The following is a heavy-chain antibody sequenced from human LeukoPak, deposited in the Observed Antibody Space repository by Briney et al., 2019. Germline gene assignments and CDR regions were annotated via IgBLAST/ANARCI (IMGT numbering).Heavy chain of an antibody. D-gene: IGHD2-15*01. CDR1: GFTFSSYA. CDR2: ISGSGGST. Sequence: GGSLRLSCAASGFTFSSYAMSWVRQAPGKGLEWVSAISGSGGSTYYADSVKGRFTISRDNSKNTLYLQMNSLRAEDTAVYYCARDPATYYYYYYGMDVWGQGTTVTVSS. V-gene: IGHV3-23*01. J-gene: IGHJ6*02. CDR3: ARDPATYYYYYYGMDV.